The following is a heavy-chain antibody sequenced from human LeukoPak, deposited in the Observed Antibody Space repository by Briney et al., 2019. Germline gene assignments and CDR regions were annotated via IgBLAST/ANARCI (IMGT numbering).Heavy chain of an antibody. CDR3: AKDTDPAYFYYMDV. CDR1: GFTFSSYW. V-gene: IGHV3-7*03. Sequence: GGSLRLSCAASGFTFSSYWMSWVRQAPGKGLEWVANIKQDGSEKYYVDSVKGRFTISRDNAKNSLYLQMNSLRAEDTALYYCAKDTDPAYFYYMDVWGKGTTVTVSS. J-gene: IGHJ6*03. CDR2: IKQDGSEK. D-gene: IGHD2-8*02.